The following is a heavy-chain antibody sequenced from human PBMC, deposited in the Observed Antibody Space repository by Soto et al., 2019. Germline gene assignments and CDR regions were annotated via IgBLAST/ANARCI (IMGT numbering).Heavy chain of an antibody. CDR2: INPSGGST. D-gene: IGHD2-2*01. V-gene: IGHV1-46*01. J-gene: IGHJ4*02. Sequence: ASVKVSCKASGYTFTSYYMHWVRQAPGQGLEWMGIINPSGGSTSYAQKFQGRVTMTRDTSTSTVYMELSSLRSEDTAVYYCARVGDIVVVPAAPHYFDYWGQGTLVTVSS. CDR3: ARVGDIVVVPAAPHYFDY. CDR1: GYTFTSYY.